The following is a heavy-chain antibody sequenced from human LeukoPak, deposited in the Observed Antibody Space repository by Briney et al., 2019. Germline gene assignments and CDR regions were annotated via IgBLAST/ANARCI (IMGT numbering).Heavy chain of an antibody. D-gene: IGHD6-6*01. J-gene: IGHJ4*02. Sequence: SETLSLTCSVPGGSISSSSYYWGWIRQPPGKGLEWIGSIYYTGSTYYYPSLKSRVTISLDTSKNQFSLKLSSVTAADTAVYYCARDEGLAWGQGTLVTVSS. CDR3: ARDEGLA. CDR1: GGSISSSSYY. CDR2: IYYTGST. V-gene: IGHV4-39*07.